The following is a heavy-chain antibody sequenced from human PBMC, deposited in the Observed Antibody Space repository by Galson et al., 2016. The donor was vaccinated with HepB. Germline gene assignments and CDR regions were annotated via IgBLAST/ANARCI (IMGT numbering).Heavy chain of an antibody. CDR1: GFTFSRHG. CDR2: IWNDGSNK. J-gene: IGHJ6*02. CDR3: ARVPVVTHEGGVDV. D-gene: IGHD3-16*01. V-gene: IGHV3-33*01. Sequence: SLRLSCAASGFTFSRHGIHWVRQAPGKGLEWVAVIWNDGSNKYYADSVKGRFTISRDNSKNTLFLQMNSLRAEDTAVYYCARVPVVTHEGGVDVWGQGTTVTVSS.